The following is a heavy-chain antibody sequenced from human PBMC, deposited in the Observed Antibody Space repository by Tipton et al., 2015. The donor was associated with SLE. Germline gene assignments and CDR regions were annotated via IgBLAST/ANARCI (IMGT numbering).Heavy chain of an antibody. CDR2: ITNNGNT. CDR1: GGSIRGTYYY. D-gene: IGHD2-8*01. J-gene: IGHJ5*02. Sequence: TLSLTCSVSGGSIRGTYYYWDWIRQPPGKGPEWIGRITNNGNTYYIPSLQSRVTMSVDTSKNHFSLKLSSVTAADTAVYYCARHDTNYGRNWFDPWGQGTLVTVSS. CDR3: ARHDTNYGRNWFDP. V-gene: IGHV4-39*01.